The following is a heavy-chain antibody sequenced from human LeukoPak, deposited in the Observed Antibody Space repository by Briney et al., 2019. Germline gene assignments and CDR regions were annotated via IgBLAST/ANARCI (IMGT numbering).Heavy chain of an antibody. V-gene: IGHV4-4*09. D-gene: IGHD4-11*01. CDR3: AKSYFDYSTYYSFYFSR. Sequence: SETLSLTCTVSGGSISGGYWSWIRQPPGRGLEWIGYVYTSGSANYNPSLKSRVTISVDTSKSQFALKLSSVTAADTAVYYCAKSYFDYSTYYSFYFSRWGQGALVTVSS. CDR1: GGSISGGY. CDR2: VYTSGSA. J-gene: IGHJ4*02.